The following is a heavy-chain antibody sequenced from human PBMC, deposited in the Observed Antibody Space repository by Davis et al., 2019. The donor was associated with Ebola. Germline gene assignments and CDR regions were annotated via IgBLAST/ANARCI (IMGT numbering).Heavy chain of an antibody. V-gene: IGHV4-34*01. CDR2: INHSGST. J-gene: IGHJ4*02. CDR1: GGSFSGYY. Sequence: SETLSLTCAVYGGSFSGYYWSWIRQPPEKGLEWIGEINHSGSTNYNPSLKSRVTISVDTSKNQFSLKLSSVTAADTAVYYCARSQWLVHSYGYWGQGTLVTVSS. D-gene: IGHD6-19*01. CDR3: ARSQWLVHSYGY.